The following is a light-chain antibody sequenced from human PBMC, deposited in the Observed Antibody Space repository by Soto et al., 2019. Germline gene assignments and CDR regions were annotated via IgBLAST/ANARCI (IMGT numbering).Light chain of an antibody. CDR1: QNISNC. V-gene: IGKV1-5*03. CDR3: QQYERYPST. CDR2: KAS. J-gene: IGKJ5*01. Sequence: DIQMTQSPSTLSASPGDRVTITCRASQNISNCLAWYQQKPGKAPKLLIYKASSLESGVPSRFSGSGSGTEFTLTISSLQSEDFASYYCQQYERYPSTFGQGTRLQIK.